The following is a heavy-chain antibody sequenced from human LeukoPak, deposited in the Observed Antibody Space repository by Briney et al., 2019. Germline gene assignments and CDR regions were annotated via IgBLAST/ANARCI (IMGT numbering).Heavy chain of an antibody. J-gene: IGHJ6*03. V-gene: IGHV4-59*11. CDR3: ARVTAHSSSWSNYYYYMDV. Sequence: SETLSLTCTVSGGSISSHYWSWIRRPPGKGLEWIGYIYYSGSTNYNPSLKSRVTISVDTSKNQFSLKLGSVTAADTAVYYCARVTAHSSSWSNYYYYMDVWGKGTTVTVSS. D-gene: IGHD6-13*01. CDR1: GGSISSHY. CDR2: IYYSGST.